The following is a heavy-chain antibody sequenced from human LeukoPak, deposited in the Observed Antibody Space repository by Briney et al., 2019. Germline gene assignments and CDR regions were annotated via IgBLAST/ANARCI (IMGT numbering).Heavy chain of an antibody. V-gene: IGHV4-39*07. J-gene: IGHJ4*02. CDR1: GGSISSSSYY. Sequence: SETLSLTCTVSGGSISSSSYYWGWIRQPPGKGLEWIGSIYYSGSTYYNPSLKSRVTISVDTSKNQFSLKLSSVTAADTAVYYCARGLVNYGSGSYIDYWGQGTLVTVSS. CDR3: ARGLVNYGSGSYIDY. D-gene: IGHD3-10*01. CDR2: IYYSGST.